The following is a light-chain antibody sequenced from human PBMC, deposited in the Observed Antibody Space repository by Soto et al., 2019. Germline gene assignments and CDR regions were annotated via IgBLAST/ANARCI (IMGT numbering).Light chain of an antibody. V-gene: IGKV3-20*01. CDR2: GAS. CDR1: QNIENH. Sequence: EIVMTQSPATLSVSPGERATLSCRASQNIENHLAWYQQKPGQAPRLLIYGASSRATGIPDRFSGSGSGTDFTLTISRLEPEDFAVYYCQQYGSSLSITFGQGTRLEIK. J-gene: IGKJ5*01. CDR3: QQYGSSLSIT.